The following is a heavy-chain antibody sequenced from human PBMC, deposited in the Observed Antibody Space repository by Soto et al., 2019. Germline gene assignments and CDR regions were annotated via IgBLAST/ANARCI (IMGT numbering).Heavy chain of an antibody. D-gene: IGHD5-12*01. Sequence: GESLRNPCKASGDSFINYGSTWVRQMPGKGLEWMGKIDPSDSQTNYSPSFQGHVTISADRSINTAHLQWNSLKASDTAMYYCTRLSMARYFYYGMDVWGQGATVTVSS. CDR3: TRLSMARYFYYGMDV. J-gene: IGHJ6*02. CDR1: GDSFINYG. CDR2: IDPSDSQT. V-gene: IGHV5-10-1*01.